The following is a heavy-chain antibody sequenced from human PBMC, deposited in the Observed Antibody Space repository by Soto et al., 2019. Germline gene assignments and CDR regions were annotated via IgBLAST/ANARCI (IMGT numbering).Heavy chain of an antibody. CDR3: ARDPSHGSGSYLEY. D-gene: IGHD3-10*01. CDR1: GFTFSNYG. Sequence: HPGGSLRLSCTTSGFTFSNYGMHWVRQAPGKGLEWVAVIWYDGSNKYYADSVKGRFTISRDNSKNTLYVQMNSLRAEDTAVYYCARDPSHGSGSYLEYWGQGTLVTV. CDR2: IWYDGSNK. V-gene: IGHV3-33*01. J-gene: IGHJ4*02.